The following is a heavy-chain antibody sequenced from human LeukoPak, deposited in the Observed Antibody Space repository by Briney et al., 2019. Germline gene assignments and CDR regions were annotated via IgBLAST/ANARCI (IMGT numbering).Heavy chain of an antibody. CDR2: ISAYNGNT. Sequence: ASVKVSCKASGYTFTSYGISWVRQAPGQGLEWMGWISAYNGNTNYAQKLQGRVTMATDTSTSTAYMELSRLRSDDTAVCYCARGSASHSSSWYSYKIKYYFDYWGQGTLVTVSS. V-gene: IGHV1-18*01. CDR1: GYTFTSYG. CDR3: ARGSASHSSSWYSYKIKYYFDY. J-gene: IGHJ4*02. D-gene: IGHD6-13*01.